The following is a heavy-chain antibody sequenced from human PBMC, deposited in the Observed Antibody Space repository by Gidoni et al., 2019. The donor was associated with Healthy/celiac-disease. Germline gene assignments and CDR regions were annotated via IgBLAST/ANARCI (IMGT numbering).Heavy chain of an antibody. CDR3: TTDYRLDLSKVGY. Sequence: EVQLVESGGGLVKPGGSLRLSCAASGFTFSNAWMSWVRQAPGKGLEWVGRIKSKTDGGTTDYAAPVKGRFTISRDDSKNTLYLQMNSLKTEDTAVYYCTTDYRLDLSKVGYWGQGTLVTVSS. V-gene: IGHV3-15*01. J-gene: IGHJ4*02. CDR2: IKSKTDGGTT. D-gene: IGHD1-26*01. CDR1: GFTFSNAW.